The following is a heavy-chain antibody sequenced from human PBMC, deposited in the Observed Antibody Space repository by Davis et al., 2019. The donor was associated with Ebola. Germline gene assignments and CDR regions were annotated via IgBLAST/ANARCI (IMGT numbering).Heavy chain of an antibody. CDR1: GFTLSSYW. J-gene: IGHJ4*02. CDR3: ASGKSENSYFDY. Sequence: GESLKISCAASGFTLSSYWMTWVRQAPGKGLEWVANIKQDGSEKYYVDSVKGRFTISRDNAKNSLYLQMNSLRAEDTAVYYCASGKSENSYFDYWGQGTLVTVSS. V-gene: IGHV3-7*03. CDR2: IKQDGSEK. D-gene: IGHD1-26*01.